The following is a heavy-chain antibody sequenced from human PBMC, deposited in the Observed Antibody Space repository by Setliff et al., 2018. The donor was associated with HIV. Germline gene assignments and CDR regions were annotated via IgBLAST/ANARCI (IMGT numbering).Heavy chain of an antibody. CDR2: IYYNGRT. Sequence: SETLSLTCAVSGGSIGTTTYYWGWIRQPPGKGLEWIGSIYYNGRTYYDPSLKSRVTIFVDTSKTQFYLKLRSVTASDTAVYYCARYTSKVDWFDPWGQGTLVTVSS. CDR1: GGSIGTTTYY. CDR3: ARYTSKVDWFDP. J-gene: IGHJ5*02. V-gene: IGHV4-39*01. D-gene: IGHD2-2*02.